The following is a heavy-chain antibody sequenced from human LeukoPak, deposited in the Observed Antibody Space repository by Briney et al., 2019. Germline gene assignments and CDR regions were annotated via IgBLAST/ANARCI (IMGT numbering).Heavy chain of an antibody. Sequence: GRSLRLSCAASGFTFSNYWMSWVRQAPGKGLEWVANIKQDEGEKYYVDSVKGRFTISRDNAKNSVYLQMNSLRAEDTAVYYCARGSGSYCDLWGQGTLVTASS. CDR3: ARGSGSYCDL. J-gene: IGHJ5*02. D-gene: IGHD3-10*01. CDR2: IKQDEGEK. CDR1: GFTFSNYW. V-gene: IGHV3-7*01.